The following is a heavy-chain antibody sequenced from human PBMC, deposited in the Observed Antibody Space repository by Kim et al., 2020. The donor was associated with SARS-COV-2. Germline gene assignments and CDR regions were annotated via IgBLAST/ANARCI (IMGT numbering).Heavy chain of an antibody. J-gene: IGHJ6*02. V-gene: IGHV1-3*01. D-gene: IGHD1-26*01. Sequence: SQNFQGRVTITRDTSGSTAYMELSSLGSEDTAVYYCARSVSGSYYYGMDVWGQGTTVTVSS. CDR3: ARSVSGSYYYGMDV.